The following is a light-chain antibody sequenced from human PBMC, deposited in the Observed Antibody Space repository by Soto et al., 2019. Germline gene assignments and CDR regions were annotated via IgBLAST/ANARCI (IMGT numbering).Light chain of an antibody. J-gene: IGKJ2*01. CDR2: AAS. CDR1: QRISTY. Sequence: IPLTQSPSSLTASVGDTVTITCRASQRISTYLNWYQHKPGKAPNLLIQAASSLLSGVPSRFSGSGSETDFTLTITSLRPEDFATYYCQQSYRTPYTFGQGTKLEVK. V-gene: IGKV1-39*01. CDR3: QQSYRTPYT.